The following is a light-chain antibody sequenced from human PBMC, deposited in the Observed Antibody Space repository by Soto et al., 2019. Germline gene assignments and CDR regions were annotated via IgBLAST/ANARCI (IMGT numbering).Light chain of an antibody. CDR1: SSDVGSYNY. V-gene: IGLV2-14*03. CDR2: DVT. CDR3: SSYTPWRTFL. J-gene: IGLJ2*01. Sequence: QSALTQPASVSGSPGQSITISCTGSSSDVGSYNYVSWYQQHPGKGPKLMIYDVTHRPSGVSDRFSGSKSGNTASLTISGLQAEDEADYYCSSYTPWRTFLFGGGTQLTVL.